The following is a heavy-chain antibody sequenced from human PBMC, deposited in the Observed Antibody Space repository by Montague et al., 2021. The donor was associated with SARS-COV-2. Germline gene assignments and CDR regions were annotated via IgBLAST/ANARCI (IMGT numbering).Heavy chain of an antibody. Sequence: SLRLSCAASGFSFSSYEMNWVRQAPGKGLEWVSYISSSGSTIYYADSVKGRFTISRDNAKNSLYLQMNSLRAEDTAVYYCARVFATVGAMDRNDYWGRGILVTVSS. V-gene: IGHV3-48*03. J-gene: IGHJ4*02. CDR1: GFSFSSYE. CDR2: ISSSGSTI. D-gene: IGHD1-26*01. CDR3: ARVFATVGAMDRNDY.